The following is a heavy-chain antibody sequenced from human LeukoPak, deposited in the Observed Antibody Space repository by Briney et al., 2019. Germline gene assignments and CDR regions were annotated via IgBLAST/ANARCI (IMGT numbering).Heavy chain of an antibody. J-gene: IGHJ4*02. CDR2: IRSKAYGGTT. V-gene: IGHV3-49*04. CDR1: GFTFGDYA. CDR3: TRDGRYYYDSSGYHDY. D-gene: IGHD3-22*01. Sequence: GGSLRLSCTASGFTFGDYAMSWVRQAPGKGLGWVGFIRSKAYGGTTEYAASVKGRFTISRDDSKSIAYLQMNSLKTEDTAVYYCTRDGRYYYDSSGYHDYWGQGTLVTVSS.